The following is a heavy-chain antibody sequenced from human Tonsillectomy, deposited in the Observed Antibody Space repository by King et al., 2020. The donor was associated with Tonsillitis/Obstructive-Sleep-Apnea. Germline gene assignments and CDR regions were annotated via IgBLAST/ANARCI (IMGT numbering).Heavy chain of an antibody. Sequence: QLQESGPGLVKPSETLSLTCSVSGGSISSYYWSWIRQPPGKGLEWIGYIYDSGSTNYNPSLKSRVTISVDTSKNQFSLKLSSVTAADTAVYYCARAADDGDGYLTYSFDYWGQGTQVTVSS. CDR3: ARAADDGDGYLTYSFDY. V-gene: IGHV4-59*01. D-gene: IGHD5-24*01. CDR1: GGSISSYY. J-gene: IGHJ4*02. CDR2: IYDSGST.